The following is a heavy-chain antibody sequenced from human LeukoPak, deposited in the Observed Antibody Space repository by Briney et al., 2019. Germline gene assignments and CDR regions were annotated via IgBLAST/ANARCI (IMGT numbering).Heavy chain of an antibody. CDR1: GFSFSTYV. J-gene: IGHJ4*02. CDR3: ARDQVGATGYFDY. V-gene: IGHV3-33*01. CDR2: IYYDGSNK. Sequence: PGGSLRLSCSASGFSFSTYVMHWVRQAPGKGLEWVAVIYYDGSNKYYADSVKGRSTISRDNSKNTLYLQINSLRAEDTAVYYCARDQVGATGYFDYWGQGTLATVSS. D-gene: IGHD1-26*01.